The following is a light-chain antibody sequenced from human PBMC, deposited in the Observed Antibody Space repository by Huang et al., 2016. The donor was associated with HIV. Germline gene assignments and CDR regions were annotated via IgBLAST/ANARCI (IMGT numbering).Light chain of an antibody. V-gene: IGKV2-30*02. CDR2: KVS. Sequence: DVVMTQSPLSLPVTLGQPASISCRSSQSLVHSHGNTYLHCFQQRPGQSPRRLIYKVSNLDSWVPDRFSGSGSGTDFTLKISRVEAEDVGVYFCMQGTHWPPTFGQGTKVEI. J-gene: IGKJ1*01. CDR3: MQGTHWPPT. CDR1: QSLVHSHGNTY.